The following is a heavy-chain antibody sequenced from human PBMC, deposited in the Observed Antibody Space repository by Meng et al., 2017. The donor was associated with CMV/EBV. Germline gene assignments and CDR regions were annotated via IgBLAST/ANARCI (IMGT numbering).Heavy chain of an antibody. V-gene: IGHV4-34*01. CDR2: INHSGST. CDR1: GGSFSGYY. CDR3: ARAGSSSSSAGIDY. Sequence: SETLSLTCAVYGGSFSGYYWSWIRQPPGKGLEWIGEINHSGSTNYNPSLKSRVTISVDTSKNQFSLKLSSVTAADTAVYYCARAGSSSSSAGIDYWGQGTLVTVSS. D-gene: IGHD6-6*01. J-gene: IGHJ4*02.